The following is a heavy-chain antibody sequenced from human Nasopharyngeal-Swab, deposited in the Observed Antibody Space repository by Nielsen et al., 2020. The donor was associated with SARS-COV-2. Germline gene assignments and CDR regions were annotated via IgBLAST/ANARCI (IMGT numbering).Heavy chain of an antibody. D-gene: IGHD2-21*02. Sequence: GGSLRLPCTPSGFTFSDYAMNWVRLAPGKGLEWVASITSRGDRTYYGDSVKGRFTIFRENYKNTLYLQLNSLRAEDTARYYCARFSRCDDDCPSDYWGQGTLVTVSS. V-gene: IGHV3-23*01. CDR2: ITSRGDRT. CDR3: ARFSRCDDDCPSDY. CDR1: GFTFSDYA. J-gene: IGHJ4*02.